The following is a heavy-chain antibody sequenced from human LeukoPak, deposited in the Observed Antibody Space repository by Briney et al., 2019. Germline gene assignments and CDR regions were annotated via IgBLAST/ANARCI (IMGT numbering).Heavy chain of an antibody. J-gene: IGHJ4*02. V-gene: IGHV4-38-2*02. CDR3: AREAAIQGGYYFDY. CDR1: GYSISSGYY. Sequence: MSSETLSLTCTVSGYSISSGYYWGWIRQPPGKGLEWIGSIYHSGSTYYNPSLKSRVTISVDTSKNQFSLKLSSVTAADTAVYYCAREAAIQGGYYFDYWGQGTLVTVSS. CDR2: IYHSGST. D-gene: IGHD2-21*02.